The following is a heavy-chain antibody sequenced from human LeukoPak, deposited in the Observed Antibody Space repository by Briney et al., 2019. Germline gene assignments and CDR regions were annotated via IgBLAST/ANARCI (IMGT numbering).Heavy chain of an antibody. CDR1: GYTFTSSG. J-gene: IGHJ6*03. D-gene: IGHD3-3*01. CDR3: ARDGPYYDFWSGYLGYYYYYMDV. CDR2: ISAYNGNT. Sequence: ASVKVSCKASGYTFTSSGISWVRQAPGQGLEWMGWISAYNGNTNYAQKLQGRVTMTTDTSTSTAYMELRSLRSDDTAVYYCARDGPYYDFWSGYLGYYYYYMDVWGKGTTVTVSS. V-gene: IGHV1-18*01.